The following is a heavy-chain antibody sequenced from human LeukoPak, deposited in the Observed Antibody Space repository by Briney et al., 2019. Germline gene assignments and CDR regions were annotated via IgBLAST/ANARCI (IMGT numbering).Heavy chain of an antibody. CDR2: FDPEDGET. Sequence: ASVEVSCKVSGYTLTELSMHWVRQAPGKGLEWMGGFDPEDGETIYAQKFQGRVTMTEDTSTDTAYMELSSLRSEDTAVYYCATGDSSGPALSNFDYWGQGTLVTVSS. CDR1: GYTLTELS. V-gene: IGHV1-24*01. CDR3: ATGDSSGPALSNFDY. J-gene: IGHJ4*02. D-gene: IGHD3-22*01.